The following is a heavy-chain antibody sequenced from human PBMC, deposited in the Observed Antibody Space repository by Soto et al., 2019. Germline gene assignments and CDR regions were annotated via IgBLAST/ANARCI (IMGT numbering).Heavy chain of an antibody. CDR1: GFTISGCS. CDR3: AKDRHRSGSPHPFDY. D-gene: IGHD3-22*01. J-gene: IGHJ4*02. Sequence: GGSLRLSCEAFGFTISGCSMNWVRQTPGKGLEWLAYITIVTGNTRYADSVRGRFTISADNAANSVFLQMNSLRAEDTAVYYCAKDRHRSGSPHPFDYWGQGTLVTVSS. CDR2: ITIVTGNT. V-gene: IGHV3-48*01.